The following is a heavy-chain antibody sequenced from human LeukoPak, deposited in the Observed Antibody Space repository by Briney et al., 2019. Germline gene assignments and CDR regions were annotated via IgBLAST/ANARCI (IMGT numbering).Heavy chain of an antibody. D-gene: IGHD2-15*01. J-gene: IGHJ5*02. CDR1: GFTFSSYA. Sequence: PGGSLRLSCAASGFTFSSYAMHWVRQAPGKGLEWVAVISYDGSNKYYADSAKGRFTISRDNSKNTLYLQMNSLRAEDTAVYYCARGAGGYCSGGSCYTLFDPWGQGTLVTVSS. V-gene: IGHV3-30-3*01. CDR2: ISYDGSNK. CDR3: ARGAGGYCSGGSCYTLFDP.